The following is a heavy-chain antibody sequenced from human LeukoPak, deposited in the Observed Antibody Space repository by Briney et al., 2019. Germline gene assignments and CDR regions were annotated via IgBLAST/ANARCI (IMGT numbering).Heavy chain of an antibody. D-gene: IGHD3-3*01. Sequence: ASVKVSCKASGYTFTSYYMHWVRQAPGQGLEWMGIISPSGGSTTYAQKFQGRVTMTRDMSTSTVYMELSSLRSDDTAVYYCAKAGSRLFGVLIPLSFDYWGQGTLITVSS. CDR1: GYTFTSYY. V-gene: IGHV1-46*01. CDR2: ISPSGGST. J-gene: IGHJ4*02. CDR3: AKAGSRLFGVLIPLSFDY.